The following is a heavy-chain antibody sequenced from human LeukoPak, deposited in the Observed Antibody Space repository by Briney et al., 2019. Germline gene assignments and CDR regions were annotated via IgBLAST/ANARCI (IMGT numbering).Heavy chain of an antibody. CDR2: IYHSGST. CDR3: ARTYGSGSYLHWFDP. D-gene: IGHD3-10*01. V-gene: IGHV4-4*02. J-gene: IGHJ5*02. CDR1: GGSISSSNW. Sequence: SGTLSLTCAVSGGSISSSNWWSWVRQPPGKGLEWIGEIYHSGSTNYNPSLKSRVTISVDNSKNQLSLKLSSVTAADTAVYYCARTYGSGSYLHWFDPWGQGTLVTVSS.